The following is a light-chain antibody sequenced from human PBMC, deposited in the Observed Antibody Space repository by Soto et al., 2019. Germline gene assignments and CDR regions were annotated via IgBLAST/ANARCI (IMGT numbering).Light chain of an antibody. CDR1: QSVSNNF. V-gene: IGKV3-20*01. Sequence: DIVLTQSPGTLSLSPGERATLSCRASQSVSNNFLAWYQQKPGQAPRLLIYGASSRATGIPDRFSGSGSGTEFTLTISRLEPEDFAVYYCHQYGSSPRTFGQGTKVDVK. J-gene: IGKJ1*01. CDR2: GAS. CDR3: HQYGSSPRT.